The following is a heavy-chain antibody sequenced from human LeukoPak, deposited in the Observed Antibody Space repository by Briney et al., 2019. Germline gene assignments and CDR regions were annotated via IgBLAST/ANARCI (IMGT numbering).Heavy chain of an antibody. Sequence: GGSLRLSCVASGFTFNDYSMHWVRQPPGKGLEWVSLISWDGGSRYYADSVRGRFTISKDNSKSSVYLQMNSLRAEDTAVYYCARDRSGVHDYWGQGTLVTVSS. J-gene: IGHJ4*02. CDR1: GFTFNDYS. CDR3: ARDRSGVHDY. CDR2: ISWDGGSR. V-gene: IGHV3-43*01. D-gene: IGHD3-10*01.